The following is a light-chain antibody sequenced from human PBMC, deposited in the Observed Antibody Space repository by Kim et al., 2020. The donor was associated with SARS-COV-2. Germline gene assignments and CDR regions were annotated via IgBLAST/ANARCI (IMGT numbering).Light chain of an antibody. Sequence: ESPEQAASISCSGGKLGEKFASWFQQKPGQSPVLVIYQDDKRPSGIPERFSGSNSGNTATLTISGTRAMDEADYYCQARHSNTYVFATGTKVTVL. V-gene: IGLV3-1*01. CDR2: QDD. J-gene: IGLJ1*01. CDR3: QARHSNTYV. CDR1: KLGEKF.